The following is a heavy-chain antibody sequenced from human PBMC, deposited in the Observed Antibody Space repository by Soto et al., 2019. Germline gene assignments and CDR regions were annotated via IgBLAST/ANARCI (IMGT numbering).Heavy chain of an antibody. CDR3: AAVQGGGTTFHF. V-gene: IGHV1-58*02. CDR2: IVVGSGRT. Sequence: GASVKVSCKASGFTFTNSAIQWVRQARGQRLEWIGWIVVGSGRTDYAQKFQERLTITRDMSTTTAYMGLSSLRLEDTAVYYCAAVQGGGTTFHFWGQGTLVTVPS. CDR1: GFTFTNSA. J-gene: IGHJ4*02. D-gene: IGHD1-7*01.